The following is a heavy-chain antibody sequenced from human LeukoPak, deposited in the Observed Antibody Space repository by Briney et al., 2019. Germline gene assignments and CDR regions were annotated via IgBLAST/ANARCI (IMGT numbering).Heavy chain of an antibody. Sequence: PGGSLRLSYAASGFTFGSFAMSWVRQVPGKGLECVSDISGSGDDTYYADSVKGRFSISRDNSKNTLYLQMNSLRADDTAIYYCAKERGGYIYGTGFDSWGQGTLVTVSS. J-gene: IGHJ4*02. D-gene: IGHD5-18*01. CDR3: AKERGGYIYGTGFDS. CDR2: ISGSGDDT. V-gene: IGHV3-23*01. CDR1: GFTFGSFA.